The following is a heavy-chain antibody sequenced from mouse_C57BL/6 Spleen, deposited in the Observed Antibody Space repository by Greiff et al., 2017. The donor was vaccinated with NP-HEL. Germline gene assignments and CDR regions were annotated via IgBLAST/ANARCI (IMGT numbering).Heavy chain of an antibody. Sequence: VQLQQPGAELVRPGASVKLSCKASGYTFTSYCIRWVKQRPGQGLEWIGEIYPRSGNTYYNEKFKGKATLTADKSSSTAYMELSSLTSEDSAVYFCARYLRTGVDYAMDDWGKGTTVTVSS. CDR2: IYPRSGNT. CDR1: GYTFTSYC. J-gene: IGHJ4*01. D-gene: IGHD4-1*01. CDR3: ARYLRTGVDYAMDD. V-gene: IGHV1-81*01.